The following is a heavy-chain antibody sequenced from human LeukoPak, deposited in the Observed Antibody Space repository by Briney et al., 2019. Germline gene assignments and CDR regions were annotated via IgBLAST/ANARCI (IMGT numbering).Heavy chain of an antibody. J-gene: IGHJ4*02. CDR2: ISAYNGNT. CDR3: ARARYYYDSSGYYYRPYYFDY. Sequence: ASVKVSCKASGYTFTSYGISWVRQAPGQGLEWMGWISAYNGNTNYAQKLQGRVTMTADTSTSTAYMELRGLRSDDTAVYYCARARYYYDSSGYYYRPYYFDYWGQGTLVTVSS. CDR1: GYTFTSYG. D-gene: IGHD3-22*01. V-gene: IGHV1-18*01.